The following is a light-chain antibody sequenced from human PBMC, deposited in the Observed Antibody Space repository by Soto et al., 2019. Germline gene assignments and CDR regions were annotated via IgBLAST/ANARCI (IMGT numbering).Light chain of an antibody. V-gene: IGKV1-5*03. CDR3: EQYGSSPRT. J-gene: IGKJ1*01. Sequence: DIQLTQSASTLSASLGDRVTITWRASQSISIWLAWYQQKPGKAPKILIYKASSLESGVPSRFSGSGSGTEFNLTISRLETEDFAVYYCEQYGSSPRTFGQGTKVDIK. CDR2: KAS. CDR1: QSISIW.